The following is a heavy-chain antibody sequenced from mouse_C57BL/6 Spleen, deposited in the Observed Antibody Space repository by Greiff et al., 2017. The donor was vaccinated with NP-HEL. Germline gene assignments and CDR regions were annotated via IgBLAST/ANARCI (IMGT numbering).Heavy chain of an antibody. V-gene: IGHV1-42*01. CDR3: TRSLGFAC. D-gene: IGHD4-1*01. J-gene: IGHJ3*01. CDR2: INPSTGGT. CDR1: GYSFTGYY. Sequence: VQLQQSGPELVKPGASVKISCKASGYSFTGYYMNWVKQSPEKSLEWIGEINPSTGGTTYNQKFKAKATLTVDKSSRTAYMQLKSLTSEDSAVYYCTRSLGFACWGQGTLVTVSA.